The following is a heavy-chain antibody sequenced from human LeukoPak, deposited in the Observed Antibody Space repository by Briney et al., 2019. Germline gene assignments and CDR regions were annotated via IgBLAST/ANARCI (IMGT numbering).Heavy chain of an antibody. CDR3: ASLPFIVVVPAAMGDYYYGMDV. CDR2: IYHSGST. J-gene: IGHJ6*04. V-gene: IGHV4-30-2*01. Sequence: SQTLSLTCAVSGGSISSGGYSWSWIRQPPGKGLEWIGYIYHSGSTYYNPSLKSRVTIPVDRSKNQFSLKLSSVTAADTAVYYCASLPFIVVVPAAMGDYYYGMDVWGKGTTVTVSS. CDR1: GGSISSGGYS. D-gene: IGHD2-2*01.